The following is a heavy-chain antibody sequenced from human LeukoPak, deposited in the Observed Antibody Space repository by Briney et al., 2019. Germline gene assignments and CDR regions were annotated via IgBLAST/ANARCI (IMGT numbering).Heavy chain of an antibody. D-gene: IGHD3-22*01. CDR2: INSNSGGT. J-gene: IGHJ4*02. Sequence: GASVKVSCKASGYTFTAYYMHWVRQAPGQGLEWMGWINSNSGGTNFAQKFQGRVTMTSDTSISTAYMELSSLRSDDTAVYYCARGEKVATMIVTGYWGQGTLVTVSS. V-gene: IGHV1-2*02. CDR1: GYTFTAYY. CDR3: ARGEKVATMIVTGY.